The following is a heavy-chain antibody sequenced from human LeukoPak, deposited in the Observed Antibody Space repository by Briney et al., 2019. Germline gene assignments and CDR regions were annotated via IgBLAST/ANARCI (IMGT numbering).Heavy chain of an antibody. V-gene: IGHV1-18*04. CDR1: GYTFTSYY. CDR3: ARDSKVRGEYPLGY. J-gene: IGHJ4*02. D-gene: IGHD3-10*01. CDR2: ISAYNGNT. Sequence: ASVKVSCKASGYTFTSYYMHWVRQAPGQGLEWMGWISAYNGNTNYAQKLQGRVTMTTDTSTSTAYMELRSLRSDDTAVYYCARDSKVRGEYPLGYWGQGTLVTVSS.